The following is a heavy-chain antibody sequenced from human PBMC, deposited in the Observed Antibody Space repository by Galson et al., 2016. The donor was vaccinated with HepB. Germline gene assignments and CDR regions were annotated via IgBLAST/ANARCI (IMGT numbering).Heavy chain of an antibody. CDR2: MNANTGST. D-gene: IGHD6-13*01. CDR3: ARGSAWYHFDN. Sequence: SVKVSCKASGYTFASYGIHWVRQATGQGLEWMGWMNANTGSTGYAQKFQGRVTMTRFSSITTAFMELRSLTSADTAVYYCARGSAWYHFDNWGQGTLVTVSS. V-gene: IGHV1-8*01. J-gene: IGHJ4*02. CDR1: GYTFASYG.